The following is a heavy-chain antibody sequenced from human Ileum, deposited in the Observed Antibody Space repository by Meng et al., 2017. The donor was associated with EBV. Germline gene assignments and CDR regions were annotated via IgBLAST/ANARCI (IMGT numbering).Heavy chain of an antibody. J-gene: IGHJ4*02. CDR2: VYHDGAT. CDR1: GDSVSGSDW. CDR3: ARSSPIVRGLDY. Sequence: QVQVEESRPGLVKPSGTLSLTCAVSGDSVSGSDWWSWVRQPPGKGLEWIGEVYHDGATNYHPSLKSRVTISLDKSKNEVNLHLNSLTAADTAVYFCARSSPIVRGLDYWGQGTLVTVSS. D-gene: IGHD3-10*01. V-gene: IGHV4-4*02.